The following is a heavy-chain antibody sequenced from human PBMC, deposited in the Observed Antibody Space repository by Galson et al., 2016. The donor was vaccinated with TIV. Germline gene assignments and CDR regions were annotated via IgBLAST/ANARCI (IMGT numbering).Heavy chain of an antibody. CDR1: GFIFRNYG. CDR3: VKDRVGATYWGRSFDV. CDR2: IRYDGSNK. D-gene: IGHD1-26*01. V-gene: IGHV3-30*02. J-gene: IGHJ3*01. Sequence: SLRLSCAASGFIFRNYGMHWVRQAPGRGLEWVAFIRYDGSNKFYADSMKGRFTISRDNSKDTLYVQMNSLRVEDTAVYYCVKDRVGATYWGRSFDVWGQGTMVTVSS.